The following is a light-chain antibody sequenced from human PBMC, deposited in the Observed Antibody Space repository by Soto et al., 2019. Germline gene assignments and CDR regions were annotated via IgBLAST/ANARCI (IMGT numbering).Light chain of an antibody. J-gene: IGKJ3*01. CDR2: CAS. CDR1: QSVSSSY. Sequence: EIVLTQSPGTLSLSPGERATLSCRASQSVSSSYLAWYQQKPGQAPRLLIYCASSRATGIPDRFSGSGSGTDFTLTISRLEPEDFAVYYCQQYVSSPLTFGTGTKVDIK. V-gene: IGKV3-20*01. CDR3: QQYVSSPLT.